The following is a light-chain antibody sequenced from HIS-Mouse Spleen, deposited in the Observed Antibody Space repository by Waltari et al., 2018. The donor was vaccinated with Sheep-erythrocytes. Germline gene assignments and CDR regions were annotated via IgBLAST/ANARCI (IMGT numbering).Light chain of an antibody. CDR2: QDS. J-gene: IGLJ2*01. CDR3: QAWDSSTAWNVV. V-gene: IGLV3-1*01. CDR1: KLGDKY. Sequence: SYELTQPPSVSVSTGQTASITCSGDKLGDKYACSHQQKPGQSPVLVIYQDSKRPSRVPERFSGSNSGNTATLTISGTQAMDEADYYCQAWDSSTAWNVVFGGGTKLTVL.